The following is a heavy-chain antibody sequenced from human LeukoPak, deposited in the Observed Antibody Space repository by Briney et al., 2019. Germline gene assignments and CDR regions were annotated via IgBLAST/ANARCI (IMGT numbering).Heavy chain of an antibody. CDR2: ISYDGSNK. V-gene: IGHV3-30*18. D-gene: IGHD3-10*01. Sequence: GGSLRLSCAASGFTFSSYGMHWIRQAPAKGLEWVAVISYDGSNKYYADSVKGRFTISRDNSKNTLYLQMNSLRAEDTAVYYCAKDRHPRMVRGVPFDYWGQGTLVTVSS. CDR3: AKDRHPRMVRGVPFDY. CDR1: GFTFSSYG. J-gene: IGHJ4*02.